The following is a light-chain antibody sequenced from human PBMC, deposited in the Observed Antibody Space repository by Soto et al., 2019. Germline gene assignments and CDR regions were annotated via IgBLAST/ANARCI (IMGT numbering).Light chain of an antibody. CDR3: QVWDSSSDHRGV. V-gene: IGLV3-21*02. J-gene: IGLJ3*02. CDR1: NIGIKS. CDR2: DDS. Sequence: SYELTQPPSVSVAPGQTARITCGGNNIGIKSVHCYQQKPGQAPVLVVYDDSDRPSGIPERFSGSNSGNTATLTISRVEAGDEADYYCQVWDSSSDHRGVFGGVTKLTVL.